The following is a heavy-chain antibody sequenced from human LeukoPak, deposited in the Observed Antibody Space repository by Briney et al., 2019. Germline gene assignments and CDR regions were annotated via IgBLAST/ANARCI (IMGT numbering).Heavy chain of an antibody. CDR3: ARDSTPRLTSKKEYPIGDY. V-gene: IGHV3-7*04. J-gene: IGHJ4*02. CDR2: VCRDGSEK. Sequence: GGSLRLSCAASGFTFSGYCMSWVRQAPGEGLEWVANVCRDGSEKSYVDSVKGRFTISRDNAKNSLYLQMNSLRDEDTAVYYCARDSTPRLTSKKEYPIGDYWGQGTLVTVSS. CDR1: GFTFSGYC. D-gene: IGHD2-2*01.